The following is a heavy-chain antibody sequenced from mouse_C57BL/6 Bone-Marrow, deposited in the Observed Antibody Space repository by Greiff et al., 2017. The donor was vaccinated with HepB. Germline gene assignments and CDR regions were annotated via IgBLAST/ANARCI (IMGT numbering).Heavy chain of an antibody. CDR2: IYPGSGNT. Sequence: QVQLQQSGAELVRPGASVKLSCKASGYTFTDYYIHWVKQRPGQGLEWIARIYPGSGNTYYNEKFKGKATMTAEKSSSTAYMQHNSLTSKDSAVYYCARGPSITKVVAPGYYDDWGTGTTGTGAS. V-gene: IGHV1-76*01. J-gene: IGHJ1*03. D-gene: IGHD1-1*01. CDR1: GYTFTDYY. CDR3: ARGPSITKVVAPGYYDD.